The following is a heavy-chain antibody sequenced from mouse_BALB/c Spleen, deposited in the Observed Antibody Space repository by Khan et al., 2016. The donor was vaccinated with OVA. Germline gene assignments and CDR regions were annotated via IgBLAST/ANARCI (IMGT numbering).Heavy chain of an antibody. Sequence: QVQLKESGPGLVAPSQSLSITCTVSGFSLTGFGVNWVRQPPGKGLEWLGMIWGDGSTDYNSRLKSRLSISKDKSKSQVFLKMNSLQTDDTARYYWARYDDDVGFDVWGAGTTVTVSS. J-gene: IGHJ1*01. CDR3: ARYDDDVGFDV. CDR1: GFSLTGFG. D-gene: IGHD2-4*01. CDR2: IWGDGST. V-gene: IGHV2-6-7*01.